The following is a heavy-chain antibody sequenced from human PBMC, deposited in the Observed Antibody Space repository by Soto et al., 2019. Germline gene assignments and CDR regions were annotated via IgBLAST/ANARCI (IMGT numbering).Heavy chain of an antibody. D-gene: IGHD2-21*02. Sequence: EVQLLESGGGLVQPGGSLRLSCAASGFTFSSYAMSWVRQAPGKGLEWVSAISGSGGSTYYADSVKGRFTISRDNSKNTLYLPMNSLRAEDTAVYYCAKGSVTAIPHYYYYYGMDVWGQGTTVTVSS. V-gene: IGHV3-23*01. J-gene: IGHJ6*02. CDR3: AKGSVTAIPHYYYYYGMDV. CDR1: GFTFSSYA. CDR2: ISGSGGST.